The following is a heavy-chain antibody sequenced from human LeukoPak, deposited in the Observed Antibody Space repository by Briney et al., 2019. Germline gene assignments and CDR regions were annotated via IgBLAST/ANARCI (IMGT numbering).Heavy chain of an antibody. CDR2: INHSGST. Sequence: SETLSLTCAVYGGSFSGYYWSWIRQPPGKGLEWIGEINHSGSTNYNPSLKSRVTISVDTSKNQFSLKLSSVTAADTAVYYCATGVHGITAAGDYYFDYWGQGTLVTVSS. J-gene: IGHJ4*02. D-gene: IGHD6-13*01. CDR1: GGSFSGYY. V-gene: IGHV4-34*01. CDR3: ATGVHGITAAGDYYFDY.